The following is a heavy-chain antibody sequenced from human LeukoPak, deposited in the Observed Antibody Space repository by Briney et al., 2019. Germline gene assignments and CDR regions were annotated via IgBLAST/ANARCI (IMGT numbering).Heavy chain of an antibody. CDR2: IYYSGSA. CDR1: GGSISSSSYY. Sequence: SETLSLTCTVSGGSISSSSYYWGWIRQPPGKGLEWIGSIYYSGSAYYNPSLKSRVTISVDTSKNQFSLKLSSVTAADTAAYYCARHPSLSYCSGGTCWFDPWGQGTLVTVSS. V-gene: IGHV4-39*01. D-gene: IGHD2-15*01. CDR3: ARHPSLSYCSGGTCWFDP. J-gene: IGHJ5*02.